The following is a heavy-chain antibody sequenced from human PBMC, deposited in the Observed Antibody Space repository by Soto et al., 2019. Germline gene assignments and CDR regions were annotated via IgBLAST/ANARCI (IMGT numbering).Heavy chain of an antibody. V-gene: IGHV3-30-3*01. CDR3: ARGKAFDY. CDR2: ISYDGSNK. CDR1: GFTFSSYA. J-gene: IGHJ4*02. Sequence: QVQLVESGGGVVQPGRSLRLSCAASGFTFSSYAMQWVRQAPGKGLEWVAVISYDGSNKYYADSVKGRFTISRDNSKNTLYLQMNSLRAEDTAVYYCARGKAFDYWGQGTLVTVSS. D-gene: IGHD3-10*01.